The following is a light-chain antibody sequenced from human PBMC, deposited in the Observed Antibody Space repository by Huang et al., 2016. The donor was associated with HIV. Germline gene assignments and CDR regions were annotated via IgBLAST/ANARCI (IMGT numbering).Light chain of an antibody. Sequence: AIQMTQSPSSLSASVGDRVTITCRASQGIRNDLGWYQQKPGRDPKLLIYSASGLQSGVPSRFSGSGSDTNFTLTINSLQPEDIATYYCLQDYNYPCTFGQGTKVEIK. CDR1: QGIRND. V-gene: IGKV1-6*01. J-gene: IGKJ1*01. CDR3: LQDYNYPCT. CDR2: SAS.